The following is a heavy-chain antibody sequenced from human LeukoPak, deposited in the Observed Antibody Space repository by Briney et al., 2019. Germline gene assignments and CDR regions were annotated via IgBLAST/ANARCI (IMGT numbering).Heavy chain of an antibody. Sequence: SETLSLTCAVYGGSFSGYYWSWIRQPAGKGLEWIGEINHSGSTNYNPSLKSRVTISVDTSKNQFSLKLSSVTAADTAVYYCARAMITFGGVIVIPSALDYWGQGTLVTVSS. CDR3: ARAMITFGGVIVIPSALDY. CDR1: GGSFSGYY. D-gene: IGHD3-16*02. CDR2: INHSGST. V-gene: IGHV4-34*01. J-gene: IGHJ4*02.